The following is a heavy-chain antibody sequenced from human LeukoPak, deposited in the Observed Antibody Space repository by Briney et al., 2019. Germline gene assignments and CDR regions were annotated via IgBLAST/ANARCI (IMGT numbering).Heavy chain of an antibody. Sequence: GRSLRLSCAASGFTFSSYEMNWVRQAPGKGLEWVSYISSSGSTIYYADSVKGRFTISRDNAKNSLYLQMNSLRAEDTAVYYCARDPGGSGSYYYGMDVWGQGTTVTVSS. D-gene: IGHD3-10*01. V-gene: IGHV3-48*03. CDR1: GFTFSSYE. CDR2: ISSSGSTI. CDR3: ARDPGGSGSYYYGMDV. J-gene: IGHJ6*02.